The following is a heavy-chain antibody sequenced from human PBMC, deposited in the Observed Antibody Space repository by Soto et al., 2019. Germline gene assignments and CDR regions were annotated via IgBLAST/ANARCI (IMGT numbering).Heavy chain of an antibody. CDR3: ARGGMVRGVIYPYYYYYYMDV. V-gene: IGHV4-34*01. J-gene: IGHJ6*03. CDR1: GGSFSGYY. CDR2: INHSGST. Sequence: SETLSLTCAVYGGSFSGYYWSWIRQPPGKGLEWIGEINHSGSTNYNPSLKSRVTISVDTSKNQFSLNLSSVTAADTAVYYCARGGMVRGVIYPYYYYYYMDVWGKGTTVTAP. D-gene: IGHD3-10*01.